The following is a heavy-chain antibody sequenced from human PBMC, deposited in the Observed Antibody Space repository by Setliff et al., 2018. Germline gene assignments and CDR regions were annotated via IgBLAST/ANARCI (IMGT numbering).Heavy chain of an antibody. V-gene: IGHV1-24*01. CDR3: ATVEAITIAAAGTTIFDY. D-gene: IGHD6-13*01. CDR2: FDPEDGET. J-gene: IGHJ4*02. Sequence: GASVKVSCKVSGYTLTELSMHWVRQAPGKGLEWMGGFDPEDGETIYAQKFQGRVTMTEDTSTDTAYMEPSSLRSEDTAVYYCATVEAITIAAAGTTIFDYWGQGTLVTVSS. CDR1: GYTLTELS.